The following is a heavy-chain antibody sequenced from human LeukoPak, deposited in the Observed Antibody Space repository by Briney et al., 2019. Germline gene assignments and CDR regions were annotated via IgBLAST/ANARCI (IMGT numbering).Heavy chain of an antibody. Sequence: ASVKVSCKASAYSFSTYDINWVRQATGQGLEWMGWISAYNGNTNYAQKLQGRVTMTTDTSTSTAYMELRSLRSDDTAVYYCAREVPYDSSRYYQPFDYWGQGTLVTVSS. D-gene: IGHD3-22*01. CDR3: AREVPYDSSRYYQPFDY. J-gene: IGHJ4*02. V-gene: IGHV1-18*01. CDR2: ISAYNGNT. CDR1: AYSFSTYD.